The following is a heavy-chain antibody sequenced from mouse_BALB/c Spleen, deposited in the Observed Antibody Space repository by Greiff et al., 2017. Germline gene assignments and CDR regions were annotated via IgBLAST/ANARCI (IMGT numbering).Heavy chain of an antibody. J-gene: IGHJ2*01. CDR2: IYPGDGDT. CDR1: GYAFSSYW. CDR3: ARKGENGYYFDY. Sequence: VKLMESGAELVRPGSSVKISCKASGYAFSSYWMNWVKQRPGQGLEWIGQIYPGDGDTNYNGKFKGKATLTADKSSSTAYMQLSSLTSEDSAVYFCARKGENGYYFDYWGQGTTLTVSS. V-gene: IGHV1-80*01.